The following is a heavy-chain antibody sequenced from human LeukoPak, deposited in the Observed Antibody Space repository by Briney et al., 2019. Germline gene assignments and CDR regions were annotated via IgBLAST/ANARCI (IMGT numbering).Heavy chain of an antibody. Sequence: PGGSLRLSCAASGFTFSSHAMSWVRQAPGKGLEWVAYVSASGSTICFADSVKRRFTISRDNAKNSLYLQMDSLTGEDSALYYCTRARSGYTYRPRDFQHWGQGTLVTVSS. J-gene: IGHJ1*01. CDR3: TRARSGYTYRPRDFQH. CDR1: GFTFSSHA. CDR2: VSASGSTI. D-gene: IGHD5-18*01. V-gene: IGHV3-48*03.